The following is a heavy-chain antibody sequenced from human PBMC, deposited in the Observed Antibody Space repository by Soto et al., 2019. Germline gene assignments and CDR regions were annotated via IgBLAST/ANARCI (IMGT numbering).Heavy chain of an antibody. V-gene: IGHV5-51*01. D-gene: IGHD5-12*01. CDR3: ARFFMDGYNLYHFDD. Sequence: GESLKISCKGSGYRFTSYWIGWVRQMPGKGLEWMGIIYPGDSDTRYSPSFQGQVTISADKSISTAYLQWRSLKASDTAMYYCARFFMDGYNLYHFDDWGPGTLVTV. CDR2: IYPGDSDT. CDR1: GYRFTSYW. J-gene: IGHJ4*02.